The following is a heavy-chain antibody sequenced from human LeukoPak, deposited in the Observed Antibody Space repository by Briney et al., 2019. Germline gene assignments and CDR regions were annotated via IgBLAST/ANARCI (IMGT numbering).Heavy chain of an antibody. Sequence: GGSLRLSCAVSEFTVSSNHMSWVRQPPGKGLEWVSTIYTGGNTYFADSVKGRFTISRDNPKNTVYLQMNSLRAEDTAVYYCVREFSGSYYFDSWGQGALVTVSS. CDR2: IYTGGNT. V-gene: IGHV3-53*01. CDR3: VREFSGSYYFDS. J-gene: IGHJ4*02. CDR1: EFTVSSNH. D-gene: IGHD1-26*01.